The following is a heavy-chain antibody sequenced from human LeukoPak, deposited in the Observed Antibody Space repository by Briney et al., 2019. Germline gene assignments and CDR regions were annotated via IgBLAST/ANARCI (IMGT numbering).Heavy chain of an antibody. CDR3: AKRGVVIRVILVGFHKEAYYFDS. Sequence: GGSLRLSCAVSGITVSSYGMSWVRQAPGKGLEWVAGISGSGGSTHYAGSVKGRFTISRDNPRNTLYLQMNSLRPEDTAVYFCAKRGVVIRVILVGFHKEAYYFDSWGQGALVTVSS. J-gene: IGHJ4*02. V-gene: IGHV3-23*01. CDR1: GITVSSYG. D-gene: IGHD3-22*01. CDR2: ISGSGGST.